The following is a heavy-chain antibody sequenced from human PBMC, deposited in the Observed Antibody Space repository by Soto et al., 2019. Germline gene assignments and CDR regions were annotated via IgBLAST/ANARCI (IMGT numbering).Heavy chain of an antibody. J-gene: IGHJ6*02. Sequence: ASVKVSCKASGGTFSSYAISWVRQAPGQGLEWMGGIIPIFGTANYAQKFQGRVTITADKSTRTAYMELSSLRSEDTAVYYCARGGSGYDYYYYGMDVWGQGTTVTVSS. CDR3: ARGGSGYDYYYYGMDV. D-gene: IGHD5-12*01. V-gene: IGHV1-69*06. CDR2: IIPIFGTA. CDR1: GGTFSSYA.